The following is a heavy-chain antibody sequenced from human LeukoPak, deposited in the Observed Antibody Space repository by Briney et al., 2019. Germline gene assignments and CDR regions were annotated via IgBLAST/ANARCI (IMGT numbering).Heavy chain of an antibody. V-gene: IGHV3-74*01. CDR3: ARDTSLYCSGGSCYSDYFDY. D-gene: IGHD2-15*01. Sequence: GGSLRLSCAASGFTFSSYWMHWVRQAPGKGLVWVSRINSDVSSTTYADSVKGRFTISRDNAKNTLYLQMNSLRSEDTAVYYCARDTSLYCSGGSCYSDYFDYWGQGTLVTVSS. CDR1: GFTFSSYW. J-gene: IGHJ4*02. CDR2: INSDVSST.